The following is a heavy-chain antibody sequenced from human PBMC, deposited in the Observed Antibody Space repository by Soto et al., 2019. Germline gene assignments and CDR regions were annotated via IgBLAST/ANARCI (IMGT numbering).Heavy chain of an antibody. CDR3: ARLGSSSPYYYYYMDV. V-gene: IGHV4-59*08. CDR2: IYYSGST. D-gene: IGHD6-6*01. CDR1: GGTISSYY. J-gene: IGHJ6*03. Sequence: PSETLCLTCTVSGGTISSYYWSWLRQPPGKGLEWIGYIYYSGSTNYNPSLKSRVTISVDTSKNQFSLKLSSVTAADTAVYYCARLGSSSPYYYYYMDVWGKGTTVTVSS.